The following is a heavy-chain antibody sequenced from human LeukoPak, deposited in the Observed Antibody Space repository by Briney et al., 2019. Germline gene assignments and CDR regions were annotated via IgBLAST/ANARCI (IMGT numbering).Heavy chain of an antibody. J-gene: IGHJ3*02. D-gene: IGHD6-19*01. V-gene: IGHV7-4-1*04. CDR3: ASLSPQWVVPGAFHI. CDR1: GHTFPSYA. CDR2: ISTNTRNP. Sequence: VASVKVSCKASGHTFPSYAMHWVRQAPGQGLEWMGWISTNTRNPTYAQGFTGRFVFSLDTSVTMAYLEINNLKAEDTAVYYCASLSPQWVVPGAFHIWGQGTMVTVSS.